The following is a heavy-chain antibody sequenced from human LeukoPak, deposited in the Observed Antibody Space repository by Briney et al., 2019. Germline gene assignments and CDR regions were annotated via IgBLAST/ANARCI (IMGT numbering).Heavy chain of an antibody. CDR2: TDGTGGDS. J-gene: IGHJ4*02. V-gene: IGHV3-23*01. CDR1: GFTFSDFA. Sequence: GGSLRLSCVASGFTFSDFAMSWVRQTPGKRLEWVASTDGTGGDSYYADAVKGRFTISRDDSRDTLYLQMNSLKAEDTAVYYCARYSGDYGGNIYFFDYWGQGTLVTVSS. D-gene: IGHD4-23*01. CDR3: ARYSGDYGGNIYFFDY.